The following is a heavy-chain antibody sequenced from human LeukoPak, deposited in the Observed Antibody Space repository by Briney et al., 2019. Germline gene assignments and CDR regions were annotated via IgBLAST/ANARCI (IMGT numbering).Heavy chain of an antibody. CDR2: INNDGSST. D-gene: IGHD1-26*01. Sequence: GGSLRLSCEASGFTFSNYWMHWVRQAPGKGLVWVSRINNDGSSTNYADSVKGRFTISRDNAKNTLYLQMSSLRAEDTAVYYCARDWDTDGMDVWGQGTTVTVSS. V-gene: IGHV3-74*01. J-gene: IGHJ6*02. CDR1: GFTFSNYW. CDR3: ARDWDTDGMDV.